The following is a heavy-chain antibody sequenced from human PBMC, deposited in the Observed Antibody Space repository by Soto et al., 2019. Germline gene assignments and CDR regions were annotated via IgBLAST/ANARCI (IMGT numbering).Heavy chain of an antibody. Sequence: SETLSLTCAVYGGSFSGYYWSWIRQPPGKGLEWIGEINHSGSTNYNPSLKSRVTISVDTSKNQFSLKLSSVTAADTAVYYCARAPLYPPAYSNYAGYMDVWGKGTTVTVSS. CDR2: INHSGST. V-gene: IGHV4-34*01. CDR1: GGSFSGYY. D-gene: IGHD4-4*01. J-gene: IGHJ6*03. CDR3: ARAPLYPPAYSNYAGYMDV.